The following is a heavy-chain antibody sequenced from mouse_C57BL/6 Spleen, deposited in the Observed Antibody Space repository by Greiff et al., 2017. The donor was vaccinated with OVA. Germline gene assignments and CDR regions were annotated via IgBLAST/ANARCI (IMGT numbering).Heavy chain of an antibody. CDR1: GYAFTNYL. J-gene: IGHJ2*01. CDR2: INPGSGGT. D-gene: IGHD2-3*01. V-gene: IGHV1-54*01. CDR3: ARGWIYDGYYVHFDY. Sequence: QVQLKESGAELVRPGTSVKVSCKASGYAFTNYLIEWVKQRPGQGLEWIGVINPGSGGTNYNEKFKGKATLTADKSSSTAYMQLSSLTSEDSAVYFCARGWIYDGYYVHFDYWGQGTTLTVSS.